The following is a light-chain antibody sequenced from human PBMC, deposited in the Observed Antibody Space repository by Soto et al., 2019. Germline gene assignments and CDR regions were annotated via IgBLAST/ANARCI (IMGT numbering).Light chain of an antibody. Sequence: DIQMTHSPSSLSASVGDRVTITCRASQAIRNDLAWYQQKPGRAPKRLIYGSSSLQSGVPSRFSVRGSGKEFTLTISSLQPEDFATYYCLQHNVFHRTFGQGTKVDIX. CDR2: GSS. J-gene: IGKJ1*01. V-gene: IGKV1-17*01. CDR1: QAIRND. CDR3: LQHNVFHRT.